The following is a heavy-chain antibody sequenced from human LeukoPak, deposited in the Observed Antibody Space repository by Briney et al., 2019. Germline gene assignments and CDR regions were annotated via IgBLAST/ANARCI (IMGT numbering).Heavy chain of an antibody. CDR1: GFTFSSYS. CDR2: ISSSSSYI. CDR3: AREVPLAGMSYYYGMDV. Sequence: GGSLRLSRAASGFTFSSYSMNWVRQAPGKGLEWVSSISSSSSYIYYADSVKGRFTISRDNAKNSLYLQMNSLRAEDTAVYYCAREVPLAGMSYYYGMDVWGQGTTVTVSS. J-gene: IGHJ6*02. D-gene: IGHD6-19*01. V-gene: IGHV3-21*01.